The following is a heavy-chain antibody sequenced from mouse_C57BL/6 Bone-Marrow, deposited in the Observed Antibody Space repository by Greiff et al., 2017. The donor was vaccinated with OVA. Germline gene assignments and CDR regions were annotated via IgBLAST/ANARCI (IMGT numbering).Heavy chain of an antibody. CDR2: IWSGGST. V-gene: IGHV2-5*01. D-gene: IGHD2-3*01. CDR3: AKNLCHTY. Sequence: VQLQQSGPGLVQPSQCLSLTCTASGFSLTSYGVHWVRQSPGKGLEWLGVIWSGGSTDYNAAFMSRLSITKDNSKSQVFLKMNSLQADDTAIYYCAKNLCHTYWGQGTLVTVSA. J-gene: IGHJ3*01. CDR1: GFSLTSYG.